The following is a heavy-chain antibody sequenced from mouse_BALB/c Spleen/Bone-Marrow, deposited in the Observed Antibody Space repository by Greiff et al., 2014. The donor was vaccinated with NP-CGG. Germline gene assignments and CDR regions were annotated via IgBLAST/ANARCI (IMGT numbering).Heavy chain of an antibody. D-gene: IGHD3-1*01. Sequence: QVQLQQSGAELVRPGSSVKISCKASGYAFSTYWMNWVKQRPGQGLEWIGQIYPGDGDTNYNEKFKGKATLTEDKSSSTASIQLSSLTSEDSAVYFCARVGFSFDYWGQGTTLTVSS. CDR2: IYPGDGDT. J-gene: IGHJ2*01. CDR1: GYAFSTYW. CDR3: ARVGFSFDY. V-gene: IGHV1-80*01.